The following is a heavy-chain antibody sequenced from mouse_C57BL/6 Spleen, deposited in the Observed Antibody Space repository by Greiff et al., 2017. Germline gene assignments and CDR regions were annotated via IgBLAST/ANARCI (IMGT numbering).Heavy chain of an antibody. Sequence: QVQLQQPGAELVRPGSSVKLSCKASGYTFTSYWMDWVKQRPGQGLEWIGNIYPSDSETHYNQKFKDKATLTVDKSSSTAYLQLSSLTSEDSAVYYCARPMVTANYFDYWGQGTTLTVSS. J-gene: IGHJ2*01. CDR1: GYTFTSYW. D-gene: IGHD2-2*01. CDR3: ARPMVTANYFDY. CDR2: IYPSDSET. V-gene: IGHV1-61*01.